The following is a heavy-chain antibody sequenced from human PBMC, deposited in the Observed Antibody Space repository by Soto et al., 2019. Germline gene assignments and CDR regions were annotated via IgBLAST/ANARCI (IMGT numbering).Heavy chain of an antibody. CDR1: GYTFTSYG. Sequence: ASVKVSCKASGYTFTSYGISWVRQAPGQGLEWMGWISAYNGNTNYAQKLQGRVTMTTDTSTSTAYMELRSLRSDDTAVYYCARDDVSKQQLGFCVWYDSWGQGTLDIVSS. D-gene: IGHD6-13*01. J-gene: IGHJ5*01. CDR3: ARDDVSKQQLGFCVWYDS. V-gene: IGHV1-18*01. CDR2: ISAYNGNT.